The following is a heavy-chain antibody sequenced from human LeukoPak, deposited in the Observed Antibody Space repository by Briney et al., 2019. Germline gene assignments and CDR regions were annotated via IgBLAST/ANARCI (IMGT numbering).Heavy chain of an antibody. D-gene: IGHD5-18*01. CDR3: ARDTSGDGYPIDY. CDR1: GYTFTGYY. V-gene: IGHV1-2*02. CDR2: INPNSGGT. J-gene: IGHJ4*02. Sequence: ASVKVSCKASGYTFTGYYMHWVRQAPGQGLEWMGWINPNSGGTNYAQKFQGRVTMTRDTSISTAYMELSRLRSDDTAVYYCARDTSGDGYPIDYWGQGTLVTVSS.